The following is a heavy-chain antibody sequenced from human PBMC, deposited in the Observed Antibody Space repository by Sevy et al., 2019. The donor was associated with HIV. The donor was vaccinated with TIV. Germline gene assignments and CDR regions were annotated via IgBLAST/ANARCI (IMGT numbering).Heavy chain of an antibody. D-gene: IGHD1-26*01. J-gene: IGHJ3*02. Sequence: GGSRRLSCAASGFTFSSYWMHWVRQAPGKGLVWVSRINSDGSSTSYADSVKGRFTISRDNAKNTLYLQMNSLRAEDTAVYYCARGGYSGSYYVNAFDIWGQGTMVTVSS. CDR3: ARGGYSGSYYVNAFDI. V-gene: IGHV3-74*01. CDR1: GFTFSSYW. CDR2: INSDGSST.